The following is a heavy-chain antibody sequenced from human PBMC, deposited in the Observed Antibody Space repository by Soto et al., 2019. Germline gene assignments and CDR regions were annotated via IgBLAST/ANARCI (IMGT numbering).Heavy chain of an antibody. CDR3: ARGXVXXDYYYYGMDV. V-gene: IGHV4-34*01. CDR2: ITHSGST. Sequence: QVQLQQWGAGLLKPSETLSLTCAVYGGSFNDYHWNWIRQPPGKRLEWIGEITHSGSTNYNPSLKSRVTILDDTSKNQISLRXSSVTAANTAVYYCARGXVXXDYYYYGMDVWGRGTTVTVSS. D-gene: IGHD4-4*01. CDR1: GGSFNDYH. J-gene: IGHJ6*02.